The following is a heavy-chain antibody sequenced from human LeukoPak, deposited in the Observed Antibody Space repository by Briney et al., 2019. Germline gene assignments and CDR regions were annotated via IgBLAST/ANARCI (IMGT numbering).Heavy chain of an antibody. D-gene: IGHD7-27*01. CDR3: AREHWDFDY. J-gene: IGHJ4*02. CDR2: ISGSGEST. V-gene: IGHV3-23*01. Sequence: GGSLRLSCAASGFTFSSYAMTWVRQAPGKGLEWVSEISGSGESTYYGDSVKGRLTISRDNSKNTLYLQMNSLRAGDTAIYYCAREHWDFDYWGQGTLVTVSS. CDR1: GFTFSSYA.